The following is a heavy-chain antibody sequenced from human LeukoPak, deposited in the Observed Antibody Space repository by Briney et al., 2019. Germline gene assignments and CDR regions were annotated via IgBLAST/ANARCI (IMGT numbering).Heavy chain of an antibody. D-gene: IGHD1-14*01. CDR2: IYYSGST. CDR3: ARTTSEGLVDY. V-gene: IGHV4-59*08. Sequence: GSLRLSCAASGFFFRSYEMNWVRQPPGKGLEWIGYIYYSGSTNYNPSLKSRVTISVDTSKNQFSPKLGSVTAADTAVYYCARTTSEGLVDYWGQGTLVTVSS. J-gene: IGHJ4*02. CDR1: GFFFRSYE.